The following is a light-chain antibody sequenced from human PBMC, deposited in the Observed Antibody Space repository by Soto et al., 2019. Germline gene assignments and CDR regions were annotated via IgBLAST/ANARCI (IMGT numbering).Light chain of an antibody. CDR2: AAS. Sequence: DIQMTQSPSSLSASVGDRVTITCRASQSISSSLNWYQLKPGQAPKLLIYAASSLQSGVPSRFSGSGSGTDFTLTISSLQLEDFATYYCHQTYNSPFTFGGRTTVEIK. J-gene: IGKJ4*01. CDR1: QSISSS. CDR3: HQTYNSPFT. V-gene: IGKV1-39*01.